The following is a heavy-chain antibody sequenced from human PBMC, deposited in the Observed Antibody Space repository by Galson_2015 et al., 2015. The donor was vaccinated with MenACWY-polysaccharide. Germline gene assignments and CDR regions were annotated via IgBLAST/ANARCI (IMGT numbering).Heavy chain of an antibody. J-gene: IGHJ5*02. CDR3: TKAGAKYCSGSSCHFNWFDP. V-gene: IGHV3-74*01. Sequence: SLRLSCAASGFSFSTYWMHWVRHAPGKGLVWVSRINADGSATGYADSVRGRFTISRDNAKNTLYLEMNSLRAEDTAVYYCTKAGAKYCSGSSCHFNWFDPWGQG. CDR1: GFSFSTYW. D-gene: IGHD2-15*01. CDR2: INADGSAT.